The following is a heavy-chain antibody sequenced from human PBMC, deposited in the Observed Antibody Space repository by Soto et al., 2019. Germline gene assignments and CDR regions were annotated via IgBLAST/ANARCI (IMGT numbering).Heavy chain of an antibody. CDR2: IIPIFGTA. J-gene: IGHJ5*02. Sequence: GASVKVSFKASGGTFSSYAISWLRQAPGQGLEWMGGIIPIFGTANYAQKFQGRVTITADKSTSTAYMELSSLRSEDTAVYYCARARIISGWYPYNWFDPWGQGTLVTVSS. CDR3: ARARIISGWYPYNWFDP. D-gene: IGHD6-19*01. V-gene: IGHV1-69*06. CDR1: GGTFSSYA.